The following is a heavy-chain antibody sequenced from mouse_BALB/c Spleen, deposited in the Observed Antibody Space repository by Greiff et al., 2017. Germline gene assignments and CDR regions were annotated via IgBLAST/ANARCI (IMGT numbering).Heavy chain of an antibody. CDR3: ARVGGTRAMDY. D-gene: IGHD4-1*01. V-gene: IGHV5-12-2*01. CDR2: ISNGGGST. J-gene: IGHJ4*01. CDR1: GFTFSSYT. Sequence: DVKLVESGGGLVKPGGSLKLSCAASGFTFSSYTMSWVRQTPEKRLEWVAYISNGGGSTYYPDTVKGRFTISRDNAKNTLYLQMSSLKSEDTAMYYCARVGGTRAMDYWGQGTSVTVSS.